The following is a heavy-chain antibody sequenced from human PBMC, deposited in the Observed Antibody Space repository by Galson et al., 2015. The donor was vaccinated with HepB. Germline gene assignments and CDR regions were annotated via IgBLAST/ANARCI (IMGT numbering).Heavy chain of an antibody. D-gene: IGHD6-6*01. CDR1: GYTFTGYY. Sequence: SVKVSCKASGYTFTGYYMHWVRQAPGQGLEWMGWINPNSGGTNYAQKFQGRVTMTRDTSISTAYMELSRLRSDDTAVYYCARDRIAARPDNYYYYYYMDVWGKGTTVTVSS. CDR3: ARDRIAARPDNYYYYYYMDV. J-gene: IGHJ6*03. CDR2: INPNSGGT. V-gene: IGHV1-2*02.